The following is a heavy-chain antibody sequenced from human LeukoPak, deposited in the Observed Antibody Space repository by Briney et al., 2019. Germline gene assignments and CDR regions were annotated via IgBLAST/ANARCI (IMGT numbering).Heavy chain of an antibody. J-gene: IGHJ4*02. V-gene: IGHV3-23*01. CDR2: ISGSGGST. Sequence: PGGSLRLSCAAPGFTFSSYAMSWVRQAPGKGLEWVSAISGSGGSTYYADSVKGRFTISRDNSKNTLYLQMNSLRAEDTAVYYCAKDVRTYSSSWYYFDYWGQGTLVTVSS. CDR3: AKDVRTYSSSWYYFDY. CDR1: GFTFSSYA. D-gene: IGHD6-13*01.